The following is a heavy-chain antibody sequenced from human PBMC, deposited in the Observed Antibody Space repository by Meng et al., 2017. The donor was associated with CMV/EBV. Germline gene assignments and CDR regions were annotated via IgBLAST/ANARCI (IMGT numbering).Heavy chain of an antibody. CDR1: GFTFSSYS. Sequence: GESLKISCAASGFTFSSYSMNWVRQAPGKGLEWVSSISSSSSYIYYADSVKGRFTISRDNAKNSLYLQMNSLRAEDTAVYYCADGIAAAGEVDYWGQGTLVTVSS. CDR3: ADGIAAAGEVDY. V-gene: IGHV3-21*01. CDR2: ISSSSSYI. J-gene: IGHJ4*02. D-gene: IGHD6-13*01.